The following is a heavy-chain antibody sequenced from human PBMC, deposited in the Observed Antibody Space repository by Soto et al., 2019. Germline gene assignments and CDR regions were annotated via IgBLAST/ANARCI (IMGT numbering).Heavy chain of an antibody. D-gene: IGHD3-3*01. CDR2: ISGSGGST. V-gene: IGHV3-23*01. CDR3: ARSILGGPEIFDY. CDR1: GFTFSSYA. J-gene: IGHJ4*02. Sequence: GGSLRLCCAASGFTFSSYAMSWVRQAPGKGLEWVSAISGSGGSTYYADSVKGRFTISRDNSKNTLYLQMNSLRAADTAVYYCARSILGGPEIFDYWGQGTLVTVSS.